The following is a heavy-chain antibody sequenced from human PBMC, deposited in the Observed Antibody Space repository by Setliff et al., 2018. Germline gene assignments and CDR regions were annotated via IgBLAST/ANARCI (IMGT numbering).Heavy chain of an antibody. CDR1: RGSISSSSYY. CDR3: ARDGQRGINAFEY. CDR2: IYHSGST. V-gene: IGHV4-39*02. J-gene: IGHJ3*01. Sequence: SETLSLTCTVSRGSISSSSYYWGWLRQPPGKGLEWIGSIYHSGSTYYNPSLKSRVTISLDTSKNQFSLQLNSVTSEETAVYYCARDGQRGINAFEYWGQGTMVTVSS. D-gene: IGHD7-27*01.